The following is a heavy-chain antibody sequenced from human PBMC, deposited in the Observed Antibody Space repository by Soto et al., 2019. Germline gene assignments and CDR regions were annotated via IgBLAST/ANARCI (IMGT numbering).Heavy chain of an antibody. Sequence: ASVKVSCKASGYTFTSYGISWGRQAPGQGLEWMGWISAYNGNTNYAQKLQGRVTMTTDTSTSTAYMELRSLRSDDTAVYYCARDSATYDFWSGYYLASPSYYYYYYMDVWGKGTTVTVSS. CDR1: GYTFTSYG. CDR2: ISAYNGNT. D-gene: IGHD3-3*01. CDR3: ARDSATYDFWSGYYLASPSYYYYYYMDV. V-gene: IGHV1-18*01. J-gene: IGHJ6*03.